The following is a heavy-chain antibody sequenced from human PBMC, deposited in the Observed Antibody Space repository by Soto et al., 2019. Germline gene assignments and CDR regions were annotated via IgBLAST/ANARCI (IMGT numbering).Heavy chain of an antibody. CDR1: GYTFTTYD. V-gene: IGHV1-8*01. CDR3: ARGTHNYRVDP. J-gene: IGHJ5*02. D-gene: IGHD1-1*01. Sequence: VQLVQSGAEVKRPGASVKVSCKASGYTFTTYDINWVRQATGQGLEWMGWMNPNTGNTAYAQKFQGRVTMTRNTSISTAYMELSGLTSEDTAVYYCARGTHNYRVDPWGQGTLVTVSS. CDR2: MNPNTGNT.